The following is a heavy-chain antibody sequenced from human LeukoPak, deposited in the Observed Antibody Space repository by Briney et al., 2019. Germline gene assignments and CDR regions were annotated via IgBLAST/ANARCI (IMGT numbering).Heavy chain of an antibody. CDR1: GFTFSSSW. V-gene: IGHV3-7*01. Sequence: GGSLRLSCAASGFTFSSSWMSWVCQAPEKGLEWVANIKPDESEKYYVDSVKGRFTISRDNAKNSLYLQMSSLRAEDTAVYYCARYDRSDWHGFDYWGQGILVTVSS. CDR3: ARYDRSDWHGFDY. CDR2: IKPDESEK. D-gene: IGHD3-22*01. J-gene: IGHJ4*02.